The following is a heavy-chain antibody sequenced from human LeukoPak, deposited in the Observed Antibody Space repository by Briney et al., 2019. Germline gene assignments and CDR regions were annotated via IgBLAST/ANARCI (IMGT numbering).Heavy chain of an antibody. CDR2: IDSNGKT. D-gene: IGHD1-1*01. CDR1: GFTVSYNY. J-gene: IGHJ4*02. V-gene: IGHV3-66*01. Sequence: GGSLRLSCAASGFTVSYNYMCWVRQAAGKGLEWVSVIDSNGKTFYADSVKGRFTISRDNSKNTLYLQMDTLRVEDTAVYYCARDRADGYNFGDYFDSWGQGSLVTVSA. CDR3: ARDRADGYNFGDYFDS.